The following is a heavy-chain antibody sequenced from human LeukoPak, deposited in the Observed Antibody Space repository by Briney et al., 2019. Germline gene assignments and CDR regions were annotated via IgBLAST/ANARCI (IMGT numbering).Heavy chain of an antibody. CDR1: GFTFSSYS. V-gene: IGHV3-21*01. J-gene: IGHJ4*02. D-gene: IGHD3-22*01. CDR3: ARDYYDSSGQWYYFDY. Sequence: GSLRLSCAASGFTFSSYSMNWVRQAPGKGLEWVSSISSSSSYIYYADSVKGRFTISRDNAKNSLYLQMNSLRAEDTAVYYCARDYYDSSGQWYYFDYWGQGTLVTVSS. CDR2: ISSSSSYI.